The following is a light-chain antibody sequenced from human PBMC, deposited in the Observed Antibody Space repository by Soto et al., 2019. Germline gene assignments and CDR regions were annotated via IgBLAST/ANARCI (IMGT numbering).Light chain of an antibody. CDR3: QQYNNWPLT. V-gene: IGKV3-15*01. J-gene: IGKJ4*01. Sequence: EIVMTQSPATLSVSPGERATLSCRASQSVSSSLAWYQQTPGQAPRLLIYGGSTRATGIPARFSGSGSGTEFTLTISSLQSEDFAVYYCQQYNNWPLTFGGGTKVEIK. CDR1: QSVSSS. CDR2: GGS.